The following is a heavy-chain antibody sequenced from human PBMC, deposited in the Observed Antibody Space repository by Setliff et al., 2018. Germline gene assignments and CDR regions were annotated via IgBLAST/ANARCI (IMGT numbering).Heavy chain of an antibody. CDR2: INHSGST. J-gene: IGHJ3*02. V-gene: IGHV4-34*01. D-gene: IGHD3-10*01. Sequence: SETLSLTCAVYGGSFSDHFWSWIRPPPGKGLEWIGEINHSGSTNYNPSLKSRVTISVDTSKNQSSLKLTSVTAADTAVYFCARVPHVWFGDLVTFDDAFDIWGQGTMVTVSS. CDR1: GGSFSDHF. CDR3: ARVPHVWFGDLVTFDDAFDI.